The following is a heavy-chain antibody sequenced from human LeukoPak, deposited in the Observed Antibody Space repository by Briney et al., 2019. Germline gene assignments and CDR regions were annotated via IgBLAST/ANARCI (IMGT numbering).Heavy chain of an antibody. Sequence: GGSLRLSCAASGFTFSNAWMSWVRQAPGKGLKWVGRIKSKTDGGTTDYAAPVKGRFTISRDDSKNTLYLQMNSLKTEDTAVYYCTTGGTFTMIVVTPNDGMDVWGQGTTVTVSS. J-gene: IGHJ6*02. D-gene: IGHD3-22*01. CDR3: TTGGTFTMIVVTPNDGMDV. CDR2: IKSKTDGGTT. CDR1: GFTFSNAW. V-gene: IGHV3-15*01.